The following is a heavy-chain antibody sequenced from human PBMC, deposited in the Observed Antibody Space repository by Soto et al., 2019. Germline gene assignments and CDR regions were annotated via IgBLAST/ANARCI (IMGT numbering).Heavy chain of an antibody. CDR3: VRALDFWSGYLSD. V-gene: IGHV3-48*03. J-gene: IGHJ4*02. Sequence: GGSLRLSCAASGFTFSSYEMNWVRQAPGKGLEWVSYVSSGGTTIYYADSVRGRFTISRDNAKNSLDLQMNSLRADDTAIYYCVRALDFWSGYLSDWGQGTLVTVSS. CDR2: VSSGGTTI. D-gene: IGHD3-3*01. CDR1: GFTFSSYE.